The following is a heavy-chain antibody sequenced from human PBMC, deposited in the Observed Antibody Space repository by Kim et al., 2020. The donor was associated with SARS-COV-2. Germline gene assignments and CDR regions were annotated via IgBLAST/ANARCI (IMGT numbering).Heavy chain of an antibody. CDR3: ARGPPVVDILTGYPLGGSSSPANY. D-gene: IGHD3-9*01. CDR1: GYTFTSYA. CDR2: INTNTGNP. Sequence: ASVKVSCKASGYTFTSYAMNWVRQAPGQGLEWMGWINTNTGNPTYAQGFTGRFVFSLDTSVSTAYLQISSLKAEDTAVYYCARGPPVVDILTGYPLGGSSSPANYWGQGTLVTVSS. J-gene: IGHJ4*02. V-gene: IGHV7-4-1*02.